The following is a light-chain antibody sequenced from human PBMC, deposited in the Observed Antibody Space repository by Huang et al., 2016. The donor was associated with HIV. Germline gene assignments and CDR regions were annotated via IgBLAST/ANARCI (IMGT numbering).Light chain of an antibody. J-gene: IGKJ4*01. CDR1: QTAGSD. CDR3: QQYDYWPLT. CDR2: DVS. V-gene: IGKV3-15*01. Sequence: EIVMTQSPVTLSVSPGERATLSCRASQTAGSDVAWYQQKPGQAPRRLIYDVSTRATGIPARFSGSGSGTECTLTISSLQAEDFAVYYCQQYDYWPLTFGGGTKVENK.